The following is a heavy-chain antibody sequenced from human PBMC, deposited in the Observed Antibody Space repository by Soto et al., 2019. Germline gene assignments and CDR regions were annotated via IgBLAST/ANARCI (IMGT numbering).Heavy chain of an antibody. J-gene: IGHJ4*02. V-gene: IGHV3-48*03. D-gene: IGHD2-21*01. CDR1: GFTFNHFE. CDR2: ITSSGGTT. Sequence: PVGSLRLSCAASGFTFNHFEMNWVRQAPGKGLEWVSYITSSGGTTYYADSVKGRFTISRDNTKNSLYLQMNSLRAEDTAVYYCAKGHVFVAPQNGRSFDSWGQGSLVTVSS. CDR3: AKGHVFVAPQNGRSFDS.